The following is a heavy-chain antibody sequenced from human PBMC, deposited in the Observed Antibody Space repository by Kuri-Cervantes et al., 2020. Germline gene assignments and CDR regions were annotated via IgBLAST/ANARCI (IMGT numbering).Heavy chain of an antibody. J-gene: IGHJ4*02. V-gene: IGHV3-21*03. CDR1: GFTFSSYT. Sequence: GESLKISCVASGFTFSSYTMNWVRQAPGKGLEWVSSISSSGSYIFYADSVKGRFTISRDNAKNSLYLQMDSLRVDDTAVYYCVRADGEFDYWGQGTLVTVSS. D-gene: IGHD3-10*01. CDR3: VRADGEFDY. CDR2: ISSSGSYI.